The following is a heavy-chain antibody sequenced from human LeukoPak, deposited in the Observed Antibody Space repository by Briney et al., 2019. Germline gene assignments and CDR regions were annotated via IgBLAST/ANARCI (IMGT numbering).Heavy chain of an antibody. CDR2: ISASGSAT. V-gene: IGHV3-23*01. CDR1: GFIFSNYG. Sequence: GGSLRLSCAASGFIFSNYGMNWVRQAPGKGLEWVAAISASGSATSYADSVKGRFTISRDNSKNTLYLQMNSLRAEDTAVYYCGTRAYWGQGTLVTVSS. CDR3: GTRAY. J-gene: IGHJ4*02.